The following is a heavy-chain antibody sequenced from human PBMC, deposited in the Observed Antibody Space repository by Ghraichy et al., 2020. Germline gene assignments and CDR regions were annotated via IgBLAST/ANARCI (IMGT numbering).Heavy chain of an antibody. J-gene: IGHJ4*02. Sequence: GGSLRLSCAASGFTFSSYSMNWVRQAPGKGLEWVSSISSSSSYIYYADSVKGRFTISRDNAKNSLYLQMNSLRAEDTAVYYCATLSTRMITFGGVSDWGQGTLVTVSS. CDR1: GFTFSSYS. V-gene: IGHV3-21*01. CDR3: ATLSTRMITFGGVSD. CDR2: ISSSSSYI. D-gene: IGHD3-16*01.